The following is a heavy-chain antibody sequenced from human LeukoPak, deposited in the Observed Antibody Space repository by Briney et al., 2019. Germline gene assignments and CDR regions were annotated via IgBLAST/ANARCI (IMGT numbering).Heavy chain of an antibody. CDR2: INHSGST. Sequence: PSETLSLTCAVYGGSFSGYYWSWIRQPPGKGLEWIGEINHSGSTNYNPSLKSRVTISVDTSKNQFSLKLSSVTAADTAVYYCARGGRRVILVWGQGTLVTVSS. D-gene: IGHD3-10*01. V-gene: IGHV4-34*01. CDR1: GGSFSGYY. J-gene: IGHJ4*02. CDR3: ARGGRRVILV.